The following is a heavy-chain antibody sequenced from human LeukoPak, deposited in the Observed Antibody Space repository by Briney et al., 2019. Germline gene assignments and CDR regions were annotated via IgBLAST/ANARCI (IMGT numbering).Heavy chain of an antibody. D-gene: IGHD5-24*01. Sequence: SETLSLTCTVSGGSISSYYWSWIRQPAGKGLEWIGRIYTSGSTNYNPSLKSRVTISVDTSKNQFSLKLSSVTAADTAVYYCARSPWEEMATIFDYWGQGTLVTVSS. V-gene: IGHV4-4*07. CDR2: IYTSGST. CDR3: ARSPWEEMATIFDY. J-gene: IGHJ4*02. CDR1: GGSISSYY.